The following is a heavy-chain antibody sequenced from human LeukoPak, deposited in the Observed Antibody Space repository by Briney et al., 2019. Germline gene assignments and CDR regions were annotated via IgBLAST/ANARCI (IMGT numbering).Heavy chain of an antibody. D-gene: IGHD5-24*01. CDR2: IYYDGSKK. J-gene: IGHJ4*02. V-gene: IGHV3-30-3*01. CDR3: ARGPDGYNSHFDY. CDR1: GFTISDYA. Sequence: GGSLRLSCVASGFTISDYAMHWVRQDPGKGLEWVAVIYYDGSKKYYADSVEGRFTISRDNSKNTLYLHMKSLRVEDTAVYYCARGPDGYNSHFDYWGQGTLVTVSS.